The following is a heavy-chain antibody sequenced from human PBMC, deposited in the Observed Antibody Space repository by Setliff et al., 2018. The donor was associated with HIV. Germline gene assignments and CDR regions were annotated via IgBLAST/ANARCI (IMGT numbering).Heavy chain of an antibody. J-gene: IGHJ1*01. Sequence: ASVKVSCKASGDTFSSYAISWVRQAPGQGLEWMGGIIPILGMGNHAQKFQGRVTITADKSANTALMELTSLRPEDTAIYYCARVAVPGLAYFPHWGQGTLVTVSS. CDR3: ARVAVPGLAYFPH. CDR2: IIPILGMG. D-gene: IGHD6-19*01. V-gene: IGHV1-69*10. CDR1: GDTFSSYA.